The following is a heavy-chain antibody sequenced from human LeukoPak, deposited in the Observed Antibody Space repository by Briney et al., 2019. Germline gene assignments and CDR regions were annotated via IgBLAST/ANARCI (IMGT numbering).Heavy chain of an antibody. Sequence: SETLSLTCAVSGGTISSGSYYWSWIRQPAGKGLEWIGRIYTSGSTNYNPSLKSRVTISVDTSKNQFPLKLSSVTAADTAVYYCARESADYSSSRFGSYWGQGTLVTVSS. J-gene: IGHJ4*02. D-gene: IGHD6-13*01. V-gene: IGHV4-61*02. CDR3: ARESADYSSSRFGSY. CDR1: GGTISSGSYY. CDR2: IYTSGST.